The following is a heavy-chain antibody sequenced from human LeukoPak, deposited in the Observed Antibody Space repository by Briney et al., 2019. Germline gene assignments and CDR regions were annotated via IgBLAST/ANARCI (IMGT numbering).Heavy chain of an antibody. Sequence: SETLSLTCAVSGGSISSTTYYWDWIRQPPGKGLEWIGTIYYSGSTYYNPSLKSRVTISVDTSKNEFSLKLSSVTAADTAVYYCARVGSWTDQPNFDYWGQGTLVTVSS. CDR3: ARVGSWTDQPNFDY. CDR1: GGSISSTTYY. J-gene: IGHJ4*02. D-gene: IGHD3-10*01. V-gene: IGHV4-39*07. CDR2: IYYSGST.